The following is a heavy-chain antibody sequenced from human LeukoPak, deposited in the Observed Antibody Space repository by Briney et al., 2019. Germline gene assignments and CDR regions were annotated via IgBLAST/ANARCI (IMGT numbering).Heavy chain of an antibody. V-gene: IGHV3-74*01. J-gene: IGHJ5*02. CDR2: ISPDGTSK. CDR3: AKPHLPYSSSFEWFDP. D-gene: IGHD6-13*01. Sequence: PGGSLRLSCAASGFTFRSYWMHWVRQAPGKGLVWVSRISPDGTSKSYADSVKGRFTISRDNAKNTLPLQMNSLRAEDTAVYYCAKPHLPYSSSFEWFDPWGQGTLVTVSS. CDR1: GFTFRSYW.